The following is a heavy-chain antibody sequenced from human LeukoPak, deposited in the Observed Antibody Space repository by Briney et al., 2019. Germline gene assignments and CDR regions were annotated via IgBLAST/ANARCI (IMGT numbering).Heavy chain of an antibody. Sequence: PGGSLRLSCAASGITVSSNYMTWVRQAPGKGLEWVSVIYSGGSTYYADSVKGRFTVSRDNSKNTLYLQMNSLRPEDTAVYYCAREGSAYYDFWSGHNAPYYYYGMDVWGQGTTVTVSS. CDR2: IYSGGST. J-gene: IGHJ6*02. CDR1: GITVSSNY. CDR3: AREGSAYYDFWSGHNAPYYYYGMDV. V-gene: IGHV3-66*01. D-gene: IGHD3-3*01.